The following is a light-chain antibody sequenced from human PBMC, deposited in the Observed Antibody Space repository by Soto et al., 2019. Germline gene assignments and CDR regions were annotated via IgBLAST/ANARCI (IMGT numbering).Light chain of an antibody. Sequence: DIQMTQSPSSLSASVGARVTITCRASQAIGKDLGWYQQRPGKAPKRLIYAASSVQSGVPSRFSGSGSGTEFLLTISSLQPEDFAIYYCLQHNNYPLAFGQGTNVEIK. V-gene: IGKV1-17*01. CDR3: LQHNNYPLA. CDR2: AAS. J-gene: IGKJ1*01. CDR1: QAIGKD.